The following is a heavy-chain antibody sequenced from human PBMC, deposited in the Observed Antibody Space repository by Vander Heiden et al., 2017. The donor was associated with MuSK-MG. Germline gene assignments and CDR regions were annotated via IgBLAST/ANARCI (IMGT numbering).Heavy chain of an antibody. V-gene: IGHV4-61*02. Sequence: QVQLQESGPGRVKPSQTLSLTCTVSGGAFSSGSYYWSWIRQPAGRGLEWIGHIYSSGSTNHNPSLRGRVTVSVDTSKNQFSLILTSVTAADTAVYYCARSAGSSYYYYYMDVWDKGTTVTVSS. J-gene: IGHJ6*03. D-gene: IGHD3-22*01. CDR2: IYSSGST. CDR1: GGAFSSGSYY. CDR3: ARSAGSSYYYYYMDV.